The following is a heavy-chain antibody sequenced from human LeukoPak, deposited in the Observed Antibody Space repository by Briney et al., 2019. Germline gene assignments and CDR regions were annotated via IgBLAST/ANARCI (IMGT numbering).Heavy chain of an antibody. CDR2: INPSGGST. CDR1: GYTFAKYY. CDR3: ARGAPVRFDFWSGLIALFDP. D-gene: IGHD3-3*01. J-gene: IGHJ5*02. Sequence: ASVKVSCKASGYTFAKYYMHWVRQAPGQGLEWMGRINPSGGSTTYAQKFQGRVTMTRDTSTSTVYMELRSLRFEDTAVYYCARGAPVRFDFWSGLIALFDPWGQGTLVTVSS. V-gene: IGHV1-46*01.